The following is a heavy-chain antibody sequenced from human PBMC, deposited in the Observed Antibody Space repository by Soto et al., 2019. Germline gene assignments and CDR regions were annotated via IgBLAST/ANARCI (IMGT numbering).Heavy chain of an antibody. V-gene: IGHV4-59*01. CDR1: GGSISSYY. Sequence: LETLSLTCTVSGGSISSYYWSWIRQPPGKGLELIGYVYYSGSTNYNPSLRSRVNISVDTSKNQLSLKMSSVTAADTAVYYCARDPGSWYFDSWGQGILVTVS. CDR3: ARDPGSWYFDS. CDR2: VYYSGST. J-gene: IGHJ4*02. D-gene: IGHD3-10*01.